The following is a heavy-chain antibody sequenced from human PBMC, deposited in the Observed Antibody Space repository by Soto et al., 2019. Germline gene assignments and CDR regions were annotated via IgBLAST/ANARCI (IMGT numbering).Heavy chain of an antibody. CDR1: GYTF. Sequence: QVQLVQSGAEVKKPGASVKVSCKASGYTFRQAPGQGLEWMGWISAYNGNTNYAQKLQGRVTMTTDTSTSTAYMELTSLRSDATAVYYCARDGPPLFDWRQGTLVTVSS. D-gene: IGHD3-10*02. CDR3: ARDGPPLFD. V-gene: IGHV1-18*01. CDR2: ISAYNGNT. J-gene: IGHJ4*02.